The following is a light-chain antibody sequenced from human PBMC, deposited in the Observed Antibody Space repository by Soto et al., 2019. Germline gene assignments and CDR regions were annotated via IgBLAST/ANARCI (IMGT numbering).Light chain of an antibody. CDR2: EVS. CDR3: SSYTTSGSPV. CDR1: SSDVGGSNF. V-gene: IGLV2-14*01. Sequence: QSALTQPASVSGSHGQSITISCTGTSSDVGGSNFVSWYQQHPGKAPKLVVYEVSARPSGVSNRFSGSKSGNTASLTISGLQAEDEADYYCSSYTTSGSPVFGGGTQLTVL. J-gene: IGLJ7*01.